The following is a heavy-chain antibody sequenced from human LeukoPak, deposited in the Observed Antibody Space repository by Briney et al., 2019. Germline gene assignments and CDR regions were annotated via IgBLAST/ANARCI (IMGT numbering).Heavy chain of an antibody. Sequence: GGSLRLSCAASGFTFSSYSMNWVRQAPGKGLEWVSSISSRSSYIYYANSVKGRFTISRDNAKNSLYLQMNSLRAEDTAVYYCARDRKWELKPYYYYYYMDVWGKGTTVTVSS. D-gene: IGHD1-26*01. CDR1: GFTFSSYS. J-gene: IGHJ6*03. CDR3: ARDRKWELKPYYYYYYMDV. CDR2: ISSRSSYI. V-gene: IGHV3-21*01.